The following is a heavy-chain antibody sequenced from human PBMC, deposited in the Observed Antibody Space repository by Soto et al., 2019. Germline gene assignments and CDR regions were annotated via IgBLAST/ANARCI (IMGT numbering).Heavy chain of an antibody. J-gene: IGHJ6*03. CDR1: GFTFSDYY. V-gene: IGHV3-11*01. CDR2: ISSSGSTI. Sequence: QVQLVESGGGLVKPGGSLRLSCAASGFTFSDYYMSWIRQAPGKGLEWVSYISSSGSTIYYADSVKGRFTISRDNAKNSLDLQMNSLRAEDTAVYYCATSGYCSSTSCYDYYYYYMDVWGKGTTVTVSS. D-gene: IGHD2-2*01. CDR3: ATSGYCSSTSCYDYYYYYMDV.